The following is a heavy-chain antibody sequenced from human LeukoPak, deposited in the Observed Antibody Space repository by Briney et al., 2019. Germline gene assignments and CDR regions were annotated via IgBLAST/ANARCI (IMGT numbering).Heavy chain of an antibody. Sequence: GGSLRLSCEASGFIFINYWMTWVRPAPGKGLEWVANIKRDGSAIHYVDSVKGRFTISRDNSKNTLYPQMNSLRAEDSAVYYCGRALYDMSLDYWGQGTLVTVSS. CDR1: GFIFINYW. CDR2: IKRDGSAI. V-gene: IGHV3-7*01. J-gene: IGHJ4*02. D-gene: IGHD3-16*02. CDR3: GRALYDMSLDY.